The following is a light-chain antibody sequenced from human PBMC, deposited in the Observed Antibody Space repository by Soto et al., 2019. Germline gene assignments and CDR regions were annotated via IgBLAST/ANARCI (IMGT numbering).Light chain of an antibody. CDR1: QSVSRG. Sequence: DIQMTQSPSTLSASVGDRVTITCRSSQSVSRGVADLAWYQQKPGKAPNLLIFDAAKLKSGVPSRFSGSGSGTEFTLTINSLQPDDFATYYCQQYNRYSSWTFGQGTKVEIK. V-gene: IGKV1-5*01. J-gene: IGKJ1*01. CDR2: DAA. CDR3: QQYNRYSSWT.